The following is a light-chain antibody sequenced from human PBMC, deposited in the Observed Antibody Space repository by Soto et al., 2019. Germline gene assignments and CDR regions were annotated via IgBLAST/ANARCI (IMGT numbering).Light chain of an antibody. CDR3: QQYGTSLFT. Sequence: ELVLTQSPGTLSLSPGDRATLSCRSGQSAYSSYLSWYQQKPGQAPRLLIYGASNRATGIPDRFSGSGSGTDFTLTISGLEPEDFAVYYCQQYGTSLFTFGGGTKVDIK. J-gene: IGKJ4*01. CDR2: GAS. CDR1: QSAYSSY. V-gene: IGKV3-20*01.